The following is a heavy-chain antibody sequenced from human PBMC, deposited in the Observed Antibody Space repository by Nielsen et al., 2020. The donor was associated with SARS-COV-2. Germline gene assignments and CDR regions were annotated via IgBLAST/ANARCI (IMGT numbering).Heavy chain of an antibody. CDR1: GYTFTKYG. J-gene: IGHJ5*02. CDR3: ASSAPPSGFNWFDP. Sequence: ASVKVSCKASGYTFTKYGISWVRQAPGQGLEGMGWISGNSDSAKYVKKFLGRVIMTTDTPTSTAYLEVRSLRSDDTAVYYCASSAPPSGFNWFDPWGQGTLVTVSS. D-gene: IGHD3-22*01. CDR2: ISGNSDSA. V-gene: IGHV1-18*04.